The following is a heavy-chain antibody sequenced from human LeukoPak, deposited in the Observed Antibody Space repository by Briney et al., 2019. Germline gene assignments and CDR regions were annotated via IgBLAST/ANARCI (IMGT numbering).Heavy chain of an antibody. D-gene: IGHD6-13*01. J-gene: IGHJ4*02. V-gene: IGHV3-23*01. CDR2: ISGSGDMT. Sequence: GGSLRLSYAASGFSFSSYAMSWVRQAPGKGVEGVSVISGSGDMTYYADSVEGRFTICGDDSKNTLYVEMNSLRVEDTAVYFCARKHPGAAAPLDYWGAGTLVTVSS. CDR1: GFSFSSYA. CDR3: ARKHPGAAAPLDY.